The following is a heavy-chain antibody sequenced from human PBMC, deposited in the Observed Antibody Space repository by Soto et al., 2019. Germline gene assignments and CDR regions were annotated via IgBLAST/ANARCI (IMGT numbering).Heavy chain of an antibody. CDR1: GYSISSGYY. Sequence: LXLTFAVSGYSISSGYYWGWIRHPPGKGLEWIGSIYHSGSTYYNPSLKSRVTISVDTSKNQFSLKLSSVTAADTAVYYCARHPSSSSGWFDPWGQGTLVTVYS. J-gene: IGHJ5*02. V-gene: IGHV4-38-2*01. CDR3: ARHPSSSSGWFDP. CDR2: IYHSGST. D-gene: IGHD6-6*01.